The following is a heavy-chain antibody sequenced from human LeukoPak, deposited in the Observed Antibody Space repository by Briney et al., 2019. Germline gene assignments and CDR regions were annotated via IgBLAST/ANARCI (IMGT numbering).Heavy chain of an antibody. CDR1: RYTFTGYY. CDR2: INPNSGGT. J-gene: IGHJ6*03. D-gene: IGHD6-6*01. CDR3: ARDLEYSSSNYYYYMDV. Sequence: ASVKVSCKASRYTFTGYYMHWVRQAPGQGLEWMGWINPNSGGTNYAQKFQGRVTMTRDTSISTAYMELSRLRSDDTAVYYCARDLEYSSSNYYYYMDVWGKGTTVTVSS. V-gene: IGHV1-2*02.